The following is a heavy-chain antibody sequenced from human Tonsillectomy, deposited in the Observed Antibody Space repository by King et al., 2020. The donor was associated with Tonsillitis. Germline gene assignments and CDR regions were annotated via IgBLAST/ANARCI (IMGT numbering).Heavy chain of an antibody. CDR3: ARSTTRPHYYYMDV. CDR2: ITGSSSTS. CDR1: GFTFSSYT. J-gene: IGHJ6*03. D-gene: IGHD1-7*01. V-gene: IGHV3-48*01. Sequence: VQLVESGGGLVQPGGSLRLSCAASGFTFSSYTMNWVRQAPGKGLEWISLITGSSSTSYFADSGKGRLTILRDNAKNSLYLEMNSLRAEDTAVYYCARSTTRPHYYYMDVWGKGTTVTVSS.